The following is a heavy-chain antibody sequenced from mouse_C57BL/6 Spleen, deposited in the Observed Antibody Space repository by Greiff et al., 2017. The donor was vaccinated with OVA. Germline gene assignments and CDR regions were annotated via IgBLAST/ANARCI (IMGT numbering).Heavy chain of an antibody. CDR3: ATDGYYSFAY. J-gene: IGHJ3*01. V-gene: IGHV1-42*01. CDR1: GYSFTGYY. CDR2: INPSTGGT. Sequence: EVKLQESGPELVKPGASVKISCKASGYSFTGYYMNWVKQSPEKSLEWIGEINPSTGGTTYNQKFKAKATLTVDKSSSTAYMQLKSLTSEDSAVYYCATDGYYSFAYWGQGTLVTVSA. D-gene: IGHD2-3*01.